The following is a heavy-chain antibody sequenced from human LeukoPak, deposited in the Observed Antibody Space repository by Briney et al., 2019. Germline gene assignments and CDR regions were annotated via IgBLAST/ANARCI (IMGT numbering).Heavy chain of an antibody. CDR3: AKSTGPIDY. CDR2: TYYRSKWST. Sequence: SQTLSLTCAISGDSVSSNSAAWNWIRQSPSRGLEWLGRTYYRSKWSTYYAVSVKSRISINRDTSKNQISLQLNSVTPVDTAVYYCAKSTGPIDYWGQGTLVTVSS. D-gene: IGHD1-1*01. J-gene: IGHJ4*02. V-gene: IGHV6-1*01. CDR1: GDSVSSNSAA.